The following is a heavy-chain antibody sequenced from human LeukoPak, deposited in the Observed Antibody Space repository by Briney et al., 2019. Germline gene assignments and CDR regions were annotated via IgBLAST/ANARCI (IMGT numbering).Heavy chain of an antibody. CDR3: TRVGYIDEGIDY. J-gene: IGHJ4*02. D-gene: IGHD5-24*01. CDR2: ISYDGSNK. CDR1: GFTFSSYG. V-gene: IGHV3-30*03. Sequence: GGSLRLSCAASGFTFSSYGMHWVRQAPGKGLEWVAVISYDGSNKYYADSVKGRFTISRDNAKNSLYLQMNSLRAEDTAIYYCTRVGYIDEGIDYWGQGTLVTVSS.